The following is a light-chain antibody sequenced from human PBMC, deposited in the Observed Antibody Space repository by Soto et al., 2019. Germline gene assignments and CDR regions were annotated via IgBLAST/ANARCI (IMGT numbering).Light chain of an antibody. V-gene: IGKV3-20*01. CDR3: HQYGSSRHT. Sequence: EIVFTQSPGTLSLSPGERATLSCRASQSVSSTYLAWYRQKPGQAPRLLIYGASSRAIGIPDRFSGSGSGTDFTLTISRLEPEDFAVYYCHQYGSSRHTFGQGTKVDIK. CDR2: GAS. J-gene: IGKJ2*01. CDR1: QSVSSTY.